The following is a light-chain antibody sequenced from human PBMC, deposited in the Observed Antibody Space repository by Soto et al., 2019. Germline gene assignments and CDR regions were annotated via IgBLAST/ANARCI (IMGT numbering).Light chain of an antibody. CDR2: GVS. Sequence: DIVMTQSPATLSVAPGERVTFSCRASQGVSRGLAWYQQRPGRAPRLLIYGVSTRATGVPARFSGSGSGTEFTLTISSLQSEDFAVYYCQQYENWPSWTFGQGTKVDIK. V-gene: IGKV3-15*01. CDR1: QGVSRG. CDR3: QQYENWPSWT. J-gene: IGKJ1*01.